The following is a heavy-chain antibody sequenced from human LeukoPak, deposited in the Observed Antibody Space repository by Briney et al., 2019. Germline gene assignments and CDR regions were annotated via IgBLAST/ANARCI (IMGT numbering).Heavy chain of an antibody. J-gene: IGHJ4*02. CDR3: ARDKMDYDFWSGYQSGYYFDH. D-gene: IGHD3-3*01. CDR1: GFTFSSYW. Sequence: GGSLRLSCAASGFTFSSYWMSWVRQAPGKGLEWVANIKQDGSEKYYVDSVKGRFTISRDNAKNSLYLQMNSLGAEDTAVYYCARDKMDYDFWSGYQSGYYFDHWGQGTLVTVSS. CDR2: IKQDGSEK. V-gene: IGHV3-7*03.